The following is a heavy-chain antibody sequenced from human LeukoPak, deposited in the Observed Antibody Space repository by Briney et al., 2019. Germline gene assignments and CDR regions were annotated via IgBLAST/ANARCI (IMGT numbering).Heavy chain of an antibody. J-gene: IGHJ4*02. CDR1: GFTFSDYY. Sequence: GGSLRLSCAASGFTFSDYYMSWIRQAPGKGLEWVSYISSSGSTIYCADSVKGRFTISRDNAKNSLYLQMNSLRAEDTAVYYCARDSYDILTGYYIPKPFDYWGQGTLVTVSS. CDR2: ISSSGSTI. V-gene: IGHV3-11*01. CDR3: ARDSYDILTGYYIPKPFDY. D-gene: IGHD3-9*01.